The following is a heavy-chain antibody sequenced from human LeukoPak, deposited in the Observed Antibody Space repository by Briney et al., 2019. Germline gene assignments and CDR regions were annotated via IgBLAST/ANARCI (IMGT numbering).Heavy chain of an antibody. V-gene: IGHV5-51*01. Sequence: GESLKISCKGSGYSFTSYWIGWVRQMPGRGLEWMGIIYPGDSDTRYSPSFQGQVTISADKSISTAYLQWSSLKASDTAMYYCARLRNYYGSGSPFGAFDIWGQGTMVTVSS. D-gene: IGHD3-10*01. CDR1: GYSFTSYW. CDR2: IYPGDSDT. CDR3: ARLRNYYGSGSPFGAFDI. J-gene: IGHJ3*02.